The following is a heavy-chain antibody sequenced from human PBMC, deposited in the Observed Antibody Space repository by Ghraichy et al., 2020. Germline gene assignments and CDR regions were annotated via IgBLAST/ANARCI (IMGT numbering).Heavy chain of an antibody. Sequence: GGSLRLSCAASGFTFSSYSMNWVRQAPGKGLEWVSSISSSSSYIYYADSVKGRFTISRDNAKNSLYLQMNSLRAEDTAVYYCARDRAWGGRFDYWGQGTLVTVSS. V-gene: IGHV3-21*01. D-gene: IGHD1-26*01. CDR1: GFTFSSYS. J-gene: IGHJ4*02. CDR2: ISSSSSYI. CDR3: ARDRAWGGRFDY.